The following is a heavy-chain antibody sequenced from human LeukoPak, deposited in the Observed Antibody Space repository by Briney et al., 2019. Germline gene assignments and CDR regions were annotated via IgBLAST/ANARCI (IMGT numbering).Heavy chain of an antibody. J-gene: IGHJ6*03. D-gene: IGHD3-22*01. CDR1: GYIVSEFT. V-gene: IGHV1-24*01. CDR2: FDPEDVET. Sequence: ASVKVSCKVSGYIVSEFTIHWVRQTPGKRLEWMGGFDPEDVETVYSQMFKGRLTLTEDTSTNTAYMELTGLTSADTAIYYCATRSILGYYHHYVDVWGKGTPVTVSS. CDR3: ATRSILGYYHHYVDV.